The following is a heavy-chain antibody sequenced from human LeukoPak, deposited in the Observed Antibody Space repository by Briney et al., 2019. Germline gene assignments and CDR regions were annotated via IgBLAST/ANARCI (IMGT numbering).Heavy chain of an antibody. CDR1: GFTFSDYY. V-gene: IGHV3-11*01. D-gene: IGHD1-7*01. J-gene: IGHJ4*02. CDR3: ARDLWKYPFDY. CDR2: ISSSGSTI. Sequence: GGSLRLSCAASGFTFSDYYMSWIRQAPGKGLEWVSYISSSGSTIYYADSVKGRFTISRDNAKNSLYPQMNSLRAEDTAVYYCARDLWKYPFDYWGQGTLVTVSS.